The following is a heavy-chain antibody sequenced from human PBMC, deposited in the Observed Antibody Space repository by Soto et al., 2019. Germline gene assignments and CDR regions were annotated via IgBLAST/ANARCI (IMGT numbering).Heavy chain of an antibody. CDR3: ARAAYYYYGMDV. J-gene: IGHJ6*02. Sequence: GGSLGLSCAASGFTFSSYSMNWVRQAPGKGLEWVSSISSSSSYIYYADSVKGRFTISRDNAKNSLYLQMNSLRAEDTAVYYCARAAYYYYGMDVWGQGTTVTVSS. CDR1: GFTFSSYS. V-gene: IGHV3-21*01. CDR2: ISSSSSYI.